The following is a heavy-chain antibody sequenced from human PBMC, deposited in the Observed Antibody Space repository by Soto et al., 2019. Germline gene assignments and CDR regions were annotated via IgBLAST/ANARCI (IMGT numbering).Heavy chain of an antibody. J-gene: IGHJ4*02. CDR2: FYSGDSDT. CDR1: GYIFANYC. CDR3: ARGSSGFYDY. Sequence: PGESLKIACNGSGYIFANYCIAWVRQMPGKGLEWMGIFYSGDSDTRYSPSFQGQVVISGDKSINTAYLQWTSLKASDTAMYYCARGSSGFYDYWGQGTLVTVSS. V-gene: IGHV5-51*01. D-gene: IGHD6-19*01.